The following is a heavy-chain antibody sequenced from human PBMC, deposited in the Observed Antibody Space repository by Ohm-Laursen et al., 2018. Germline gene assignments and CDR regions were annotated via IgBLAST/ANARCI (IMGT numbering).Heavy chain of an antibody. J-gene: IGHJ4*01. Sequence: SLRLSCSASGFTFDDYAMHWVRQAPGKGLEWVSGISWNSGSIGYADSVKGRFSISRDNAKNSLYLQMNSLRAEDTALYYCAKGATDYDFWSGYFGDYWGQGTLVIVSS. V-gene: IGHV3-9*01. CDR3: AKGATDYDFWSGYFGDY. D-gene: IGHD3-3*01. CDR1: GFTFDDYA. CDR2: ISWNSGSI.